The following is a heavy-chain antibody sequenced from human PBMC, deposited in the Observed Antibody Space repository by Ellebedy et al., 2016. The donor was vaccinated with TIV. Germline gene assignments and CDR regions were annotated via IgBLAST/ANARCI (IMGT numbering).Heavy chain of an antibody. V-gene: IGHV4-39*01. CDR1: GDSISRSSYS. D-gene: IGHD3-10*01. CDR2: IYYTGST. CDR3: AIWFGELLYVRWFDP. Sequence: GSLRLSCTVSGDSISRSSYSWGWIRQPPGKGLEWIGSIYYTGSTDYNPSLKSRVAISEDTSKNQFSLRLSSVTAADTAVYYCAIWFGELLYVRWFDPWGQGTLVTVSS. J-gene: IGHJ5*02.